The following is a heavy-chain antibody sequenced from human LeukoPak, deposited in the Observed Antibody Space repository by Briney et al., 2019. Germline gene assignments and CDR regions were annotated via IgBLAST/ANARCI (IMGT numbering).Heavy chain of an antibody. J-gene: IGHJ4*02. CDR2: IHYTGRT. CDR3: GRTWGYYFDY. D-gene: IGHD3-16*01. CDR1: GDSISSDDYY. V-gene: IGHV4-39*07. Sequence: SETLSLTCTVSGDSISSDDYYWSWIRQPPGKGLEWIGSIHYTGRTYYNPSLKSRVTISVDTSKSQFSLKLPSVTAADTAVYYCGRTWGYYFDYWGQGTLVTVSS.